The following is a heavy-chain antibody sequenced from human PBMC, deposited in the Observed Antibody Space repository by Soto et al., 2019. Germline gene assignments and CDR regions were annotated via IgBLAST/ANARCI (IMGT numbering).Heavy chain of an antibody. D-gene: IGHD5-12*01. Sequence: PSETLSLTCTVSGGFISNGDYHWSWIRQPPGKGLEWIGYTYPSGSTYYNASLRSRVTISIDAFKNQFSPKLNSVTAADTAVYYCAREGGYDSPHDCWGQGTLVTVSS. V-gene: IGHV4-30-4*01. CDR1: GGFISNGDYH. CDR2: TYPSGST. J-gene: IGHJ4*02. CDR3: AREGGYDSPHDC.